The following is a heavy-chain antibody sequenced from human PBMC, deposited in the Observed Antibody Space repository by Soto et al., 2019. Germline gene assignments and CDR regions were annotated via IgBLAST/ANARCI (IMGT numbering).Heavy chain of an antibody. Sequence: PGGSLRLSCAASGFTFSDYYMSWIRQAPGKGLEWVSYISSSSKYTNYADSVKGRFTIYRDNSQNTLYLQMNSLRDEDTAVYYCARVRDSSGYYAFDIWGQGTMVTVSS. CDR2: ISSSSKYT. D-gene: IGHD3-22*01. CDR3: ARVRDSSGYYAFDI. J-gene: IGHJ3*02. CDR1: GFTFSDYY. V-gene: IGHV3-11*06.